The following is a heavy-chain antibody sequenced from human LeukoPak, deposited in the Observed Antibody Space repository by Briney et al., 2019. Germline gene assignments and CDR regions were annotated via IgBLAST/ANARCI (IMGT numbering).Heavy chain of an antibody. CDR1: GYTFTGYY. D-gene: IGHD2/OR15-2a*01. Sequence: ASVKVSCKASGYTFTGYYMHWVRQAPGQGLEWMGRINPNSGGTNYAQKFQGRVTMTRDTSISTAYMELSRLRSDDTAVYYCARDVSNPRYHFDYWGQGTLVTVSS. J-gene: IGHJ4*02. CDR3: ARDVSNPRYHFDY. V-gene: IGHV1-2*06. CDR2: INPNSGGT.